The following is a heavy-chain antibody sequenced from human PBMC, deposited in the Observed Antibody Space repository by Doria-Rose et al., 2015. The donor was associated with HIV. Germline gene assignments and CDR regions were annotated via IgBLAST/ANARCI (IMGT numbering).Heavy chain of an antibody. J-gene: IGHJ4*02. V-gene: IGHV4-34*01. CDR3: ARAGPEYYFDS. CDR1: CWSFRGYY. Sequence: YCWSFRGYYWNWIRQPPGKGLEWIGEINHSGSPNYNPSLKSRVTMSVDTSRKQFSLKLNSVTAADTAVYYCARAGPEYYFDSWGQGTLVTVSS. CDR2: INHSGSP.